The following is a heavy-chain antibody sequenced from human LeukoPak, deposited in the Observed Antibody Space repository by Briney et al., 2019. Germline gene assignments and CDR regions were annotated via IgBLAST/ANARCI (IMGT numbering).Heavy chain of an antibody. Sequence: GRSLRLSCAASGFTFSRYSMHWVRQAPGKGLEWVSSLTTNGSNKYYADSVKGRFIISRDNSKNTLYLQMNSLRAEDTAVYYCARDPLLTTVTTSAFDIWGQGTMVTVSS. D-gene: IGHD4-17*01. CDR1: GFTFSRYS. J-gene: IGHJ3*02. CDR2: LTTNGSNK. V-gene: IGHV3-30-3*01. CDR3: ARDPLLTTVTTSAFDI.